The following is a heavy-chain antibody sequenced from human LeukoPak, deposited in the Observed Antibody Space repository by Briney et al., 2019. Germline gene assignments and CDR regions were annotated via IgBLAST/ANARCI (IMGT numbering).Heavy chain of an antibody. CDR2: IHSSGTT. CDR3: SRRSGTYTWYLDV. V-gene: IGHV4-4*07. J-gene: IGHJ2*01. Sequence: SETLSLTCTVSGGSISGYYWSWIRQPAGKPLEWIGRIHSSGTTNYNPSLESRVTTSLDTSKNQFSLKLDSVTAADTAVYFCSRRSGTYTWYLDVWGRGTLVTVSS. CDR1: GGSISGYY. D-gene: IGHD3-10*01.